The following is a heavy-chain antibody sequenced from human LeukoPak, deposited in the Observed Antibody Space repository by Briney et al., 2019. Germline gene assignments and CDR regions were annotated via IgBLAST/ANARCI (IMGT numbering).Heavy chain of an antibody. D-gene: IGHD6-13*01. CDR2: ISGSGGST. CDR3: ATSSWDPSIDY. V-gene: IGHV3-23*01. J-gene: IGHJ4*02. Sequence: GGSLRLSCAASGFTFSSYAMSWVRQAPGKGLEWASAISGSGGSTYYADSVKGRFTISRDNSKNTLYLQMNSLRAEDTAVYYCATSSWDPSIDYWGQGTLVTVSS. CDR1: GFTFSSYA.